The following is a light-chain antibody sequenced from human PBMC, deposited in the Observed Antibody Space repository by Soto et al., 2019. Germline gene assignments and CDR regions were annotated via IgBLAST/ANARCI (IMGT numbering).Light chain of an antibody. Sequence: QSVLTQPPSVSEAPRQRVTISCTGSSSNIGANYDVHWYQHLPGTAPKLLIYGNNNRPSGVPDRFSGSKSGTSASLAITGLQAEDEADYYCQSYDSSLSGYVVGTGTKLTVL. CDR3: QSYDSSLSGYV. J-gene: IGLJ1*01. CDR1: SSNIGANYD. CDR2: GNN. V-gene: IGLV1-40*01.